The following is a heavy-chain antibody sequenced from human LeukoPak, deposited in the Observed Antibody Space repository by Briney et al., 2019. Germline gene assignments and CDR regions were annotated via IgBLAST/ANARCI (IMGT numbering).Heavy chain of an antibody. J-gene: IGHJ5*02. D-gene: IGHD3-10*01. Sequence: GGSLTLSCAASGFTFSSYAMSWVRQAPGKGLEWVSAISGSGGSTYCADSVKGRFTISRDNSKNTLYLQMNSLRAEDTAVYYCAKDPDFEYYYGSGSHPQFDPWGQGTLVTVSS. V-gene: IGHV3-23*01. CDR2: ISGSGGST. CDR1: GFTFSSYA. CDR3: AKDPDFEYYYGSGSHPQFDP.